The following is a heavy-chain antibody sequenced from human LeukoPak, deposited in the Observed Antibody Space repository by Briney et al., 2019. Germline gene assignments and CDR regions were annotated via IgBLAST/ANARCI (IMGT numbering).Heavy chain of an antibody. CDR1: GFTFRSYE. J-gene: IGHJ4*02. CDR2: ISSSGSTI. Sequence: PGGSLRLSCAASGFTFRSYEMNWVRQAPGKGLEWVSYISSSGSTIYYADSVKGRFTISRDNAKNSLYLQMNSLRAEDTAVYYCAIPPGSSLDYWGQGTLVTVSS. V-gene: IGHV3-48*03. D-gene: IGHD6-6*01. CDR3: AIPPGSSLDY.